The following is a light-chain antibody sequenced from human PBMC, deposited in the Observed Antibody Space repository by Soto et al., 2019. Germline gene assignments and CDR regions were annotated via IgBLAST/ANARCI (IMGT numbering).Light chain of an antibody. Sequence: DIRMTQSPSSLSASVGDRVSITCRASQSISNFLNWYQQKPGKAPKLLIYAASNLHSGVPSRFSVSGCGTEFTLTITRLQPEDLATSDCQQSYSSPAFTFGPGTKVDVK. CDR1: QSISNF. V-gene: IGKV1-39*01. CDR2: AAS. J-gene: IGKJ3*01. CDR3: QQSYSSPAFT.